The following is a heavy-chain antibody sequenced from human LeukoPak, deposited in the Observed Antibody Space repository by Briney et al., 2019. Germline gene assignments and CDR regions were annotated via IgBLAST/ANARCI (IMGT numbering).Heavy chain of an antibody. CDR3: ARGFSGFWEFDS. CDR1: GGSFSSYS. Sequence: SETLSLTCDVSGGSFSSYSWNWIRQPPGKGLEWIAEISYAGNTHTGSTSYSASLKSRVTISVDTPKNQFSLHLSSVTATDAGVYYCARGFSGFWEFDSWGQGTLVTVSS. J-gene: IGHJ4*02. V-gene: IGHV4-34*01. D-gene: IGHD1-14*01. CDR2: ISYAGNTHTGST.